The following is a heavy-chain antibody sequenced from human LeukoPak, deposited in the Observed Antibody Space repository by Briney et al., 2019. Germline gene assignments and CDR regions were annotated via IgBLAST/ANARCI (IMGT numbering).Heavy chain of an antibody. J-gene: IGHJ3*01. V-gene: IGHV3-53*01. CDR3: ARGGFYTDPDAFDV. CDR1: GFTVSSNY. CDR2: IYVDGTT. D-gene: IGHD1-26*01. Sequence: PGGSLSLSCAASGFTVSSNYMSWVRQAPGKGLEWVSVIYVDGTTYYADSVKGRFTISRDNSKNTLSLQMNSLRAEDTAVYYCARGGFYTDPDAFDVWGQGTMVTVSS.